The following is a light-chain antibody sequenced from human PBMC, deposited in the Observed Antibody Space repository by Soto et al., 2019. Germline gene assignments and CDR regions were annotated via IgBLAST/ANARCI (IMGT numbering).Light chain of an antibody. CDR2: KAS. J-gene: IGKJ1*01. CDR3: QHYSSYSMT. Sequence: DIQLTHSPSTLSGSVGDSVTSTCRASQTISSWLAWYQQKPGKAPKLLIYKASTLKSGVPSRFSGSGSGTEFTLTINSLQPDDFATYYCQHYSSYSMTFGQGTNVDI. CDR1: QTISSW. V-gene: IGKV1-5*03.